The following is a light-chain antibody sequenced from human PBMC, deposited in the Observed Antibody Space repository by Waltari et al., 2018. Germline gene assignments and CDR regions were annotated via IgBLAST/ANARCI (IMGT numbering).Light chain of an antibody. CDR3: CSYAGTTTWV. J-gene: IGLJ3*02. V-gene: IGLV2-23*01. CDR2: EDN. Sequence: QSALTQAASVSGSLGQSITISCTGTSRDIGGYNLVSWYQQFPGKAPKRMIYEDNKRPEGVSNRFSGSKSGNTASLTISGLQAEDEASYHCCSYAGTTTWVFGGGTKLTVL. CDR1: SRDIGGYNL.